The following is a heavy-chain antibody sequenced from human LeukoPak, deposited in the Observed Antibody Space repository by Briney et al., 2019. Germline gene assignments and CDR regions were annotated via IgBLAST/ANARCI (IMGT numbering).Heavy chain of an antibody. J-gene: IGHJ4*02. D-gene: IGHD3-22*01. CDR3: ARGVGNYRYYFDF. Sequence: PGGSLRLSCAASGFTVSSNYMTWIRQAPGKGLEWVSSISSSGAYIYYADLVEGRFTISRDNGKNSLYLQMNSLRAEDTAVYYCARGVGNYRYYFDFWGQGTLVTVSS. CDR2: ISSSGAYI. V-gene: IGHV3-21*01. CDR1: GFTVSSNY.